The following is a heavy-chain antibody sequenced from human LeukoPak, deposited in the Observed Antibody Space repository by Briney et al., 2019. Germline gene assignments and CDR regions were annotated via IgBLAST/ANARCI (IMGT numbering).Heavy chain of an antibody. J-gene: IGHJ4*02. Sequence: PGGSLRLSCAASGFTFSSYGMHWVRQAPGKGLEWVAFIRYDGSNTYYADSVKGRFTISRDNAKNSLYLQMNSLRAEDTAVYYCARDDCSSTSCYMLLWGQGTLVTVSS. V-gene: IGHV3-30*02. CDR2: IRYDGSNT. CDR1: GFTFSSYG. D-gene: IGHD2-2*02. CDR3: ARDDCSSTSCYMLL.